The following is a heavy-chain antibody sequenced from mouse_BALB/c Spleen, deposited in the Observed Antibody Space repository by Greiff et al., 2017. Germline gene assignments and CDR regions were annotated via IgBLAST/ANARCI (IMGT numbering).Heavy chain of an antibody. Sequence: EVMLVESGGGLVKPGGSLKLSCAASGFAFSSYDMSWVRQTPEKRLEWVAYISSGGGSTYYPDTVKGRFTFARDNAKNTLYLQMSSLKSEDTAMYYCARRGWDYGNYVVWYFDVWGAGTTVTVSS. V-gene: IGHV5-12-1*01. CDR2: ISSGGGST. D-gene: IGHD2-1*01. CDR1: GFAFSSYD. CDR3: ARRGWDYGNYVVWYFDV. J-gene: IGHJ1*01.